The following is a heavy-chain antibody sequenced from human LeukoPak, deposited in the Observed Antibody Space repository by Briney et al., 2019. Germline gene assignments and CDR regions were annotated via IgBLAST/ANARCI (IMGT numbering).Heavy chain of an antibody. J-gene: IGHJ3*02. CDR1: GFTFSSYS. CDR3: ARHCSSTSCYDHHAFDI. CDR2: ISSSSSYT. D-gene: IGHD2-2*01. Sequence: GGSLRLSCAASGFTFSSYSMNWVRQAPGKGLEWVSSISSSSSYTNYADSVKGRFTISRDNAKNSLYLQMNSLRAEDTAVYYCARHCSSTSCYDHHAFDIWGQGTMVTVSS. V-gene: IGHV3-21*01.